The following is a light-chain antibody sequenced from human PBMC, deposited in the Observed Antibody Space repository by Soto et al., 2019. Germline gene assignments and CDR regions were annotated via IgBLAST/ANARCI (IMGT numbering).Light chain of an antibody. CDR3: QQYGSSPKYT. V-gene: IGKV3-20*01. J-gene: IGKJ2*01. CDR2: GAS. CDR1: QSVSSSY. Sequence: EIVLTQSPGTLSLSPGERATLSCRASQSVSSSYLAWYQQKPGQAPRLLIYGASSRATGIPDRFSGSGSGTDFTLTISRLELEDFAVYYCQQYGSSPKYTFGQGTKLRSN.